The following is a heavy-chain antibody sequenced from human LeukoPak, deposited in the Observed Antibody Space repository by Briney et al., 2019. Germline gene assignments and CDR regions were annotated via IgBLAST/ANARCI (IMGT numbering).Heavy chain of an antibody. J-gene: IGHJ6*03. Sequence: GGSLRLSCAASGFTFDDYAMHWVRQAPGKGLEWVSGISWNSGSIGYADSVKGRFTISRDNAKNSLYLQMNSLRAEDTALYFCARDATTEPGTVYMDVWGKGTTVTISS. V-gene: IGHV3-9*01. D-gene: IGHD6-13*01. CDR2: ISWNSGSI. CDR1: GFTFDDYA. CDR3: ARDATTEPGTVYMDV.